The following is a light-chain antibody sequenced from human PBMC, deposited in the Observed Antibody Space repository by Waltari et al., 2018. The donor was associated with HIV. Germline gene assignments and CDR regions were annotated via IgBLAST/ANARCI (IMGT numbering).Light chain of an antibody. CDR3: NSYISSSTWV. CDR2: DVT. CDR1: TTDVGTYNY. J-gene: IGLJ3*02. V-gene: IGLV2-14*03. Sequence: QSALTQPASVSGSPGQSITISCTGTTTDVGTYNYVSWYQQHPGKAPKLIIYDVTDRPAWVCNRFAGSKAGNTASLTISGLQPEDVADYYCNSYISSSTWVFGGGTKLTVL.